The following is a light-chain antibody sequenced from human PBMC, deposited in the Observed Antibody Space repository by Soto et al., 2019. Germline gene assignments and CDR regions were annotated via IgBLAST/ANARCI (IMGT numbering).Light chain of an antibody. CDR1: SSDVGGYNY. V-gene: IGLV2-14*01. J-gene: IGLJ3*02. CDR3: SSYTTSTTLVV. CDR2: EVS. Sequence: QTVVTQPASVSGSPGQSITISCTGTSSDVGGYNYVSWYQHHPGKAPKVLIYEVSHRPSGVSDRFSGSKSGNTASLTISGLQAEDEADYYCSSYTTSTTLVVFGGGTKLTVL.